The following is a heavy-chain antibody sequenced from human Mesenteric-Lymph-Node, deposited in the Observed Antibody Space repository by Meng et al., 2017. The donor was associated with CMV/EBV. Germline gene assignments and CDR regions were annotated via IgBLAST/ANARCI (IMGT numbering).Heavy chain of an antibody. V-gene: IGHV3-74*01. CDR2: INSDGSST. CDR1: GFTFSSYW. CDR3: ARDSLTIFGVVNYYGMDV. D-gene: IGHD3-3*01. Sequence: GGSLRLSCAASGFTFSSYWMHWVRQAPGKGLVWVSRINSDGSSTSYADSVKGRFTISRDNAKNTLYLQMNSLRAEDTAVYYCARDSLTIFGVVNYYGMDVWGQGTTVTVSS. J-gene: IGHJ6*02.